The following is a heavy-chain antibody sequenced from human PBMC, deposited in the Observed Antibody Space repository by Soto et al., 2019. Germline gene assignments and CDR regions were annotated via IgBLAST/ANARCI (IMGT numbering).Heavy chain of an antibody. CDR1: GFTFSNYW. V-gene: IGHV3-7*04. CDR3: ARGAFPTWGSYPLDY. CDR2: IKQDGSEY. D-gene: IGHD3-16*02. J-gene: IGHJ4*02. Sequence: EVQLVESGGGLVQPGGSLRLSCAASGFTFSNYWMTWVRQAPGKGLEWVANIKQDGSEYYYVGSVKGRFTISRDNAKNSLYLQMNSLRAEDTAVYYCARGAFPTWGSYPLDYWGQGTLVTVSS.